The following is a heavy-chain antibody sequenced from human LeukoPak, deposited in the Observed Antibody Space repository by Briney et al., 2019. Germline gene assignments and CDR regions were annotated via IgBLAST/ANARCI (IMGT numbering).Heavy chain of an antibody. CDR3: ARVNYDFWSGKYWYFDL. D-gene: IGHD3-3*01. CDR2: INHSGST. J-gene: IGHJ2*01. V-gene: IGHV4-34*01. CDR1: GGSFSAYY. Sequence: SETLSPTCAAYGGSFSAYYWRWIRQPPGKGLDSIGKINHSGSTNYNPSLKPRVTISVDTSHNQFSLKLSSLTAAHTSVYYCARVNYDFWSGKYWYFDLWGRGTLVTVSS.